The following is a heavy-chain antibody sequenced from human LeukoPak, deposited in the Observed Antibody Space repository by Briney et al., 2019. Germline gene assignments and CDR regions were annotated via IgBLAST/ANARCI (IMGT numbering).Heavy chain of an antibody. CDR2: ISYDGSNK. Sequence: GRSLRLSCAASGITFSSYGMHWVRQAPGKGLEWVAVISYDGSNKYYADSVKGRFTISRDNSKNTLYLQMNSLRAEDTAVYYCAKEWEPEYYFDYWGQGTLVTVSS. J-gene: IGHJ4*02. CDR1: GITFSSYG. V-gene: IGHV3-30*18. D-gene: IGHD1-26*01. CDR3: AKEWEPEYYFDY.